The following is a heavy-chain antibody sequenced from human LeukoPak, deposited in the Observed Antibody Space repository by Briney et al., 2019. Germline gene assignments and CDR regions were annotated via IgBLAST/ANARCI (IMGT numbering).Heavy chain of an antibody. CDR3: ARARRLLTYYYDSSGPFDY. D-gene: IGHD3-22*01. CDR2: IRHNGST. CDR1: GGTFSGYY. V-gene: IGHV4-34*01. Sequence: SETLSLTCAAYGGTFSGYYWSWIRQPPGKGLEWMGEIRHNGSTNYNPSLKSRVTMSVDTSKNQFSLKLSSVTAADTAVYYCARARRLLTYYYDSSGPFDYWGQGTLGTVSS. J-gene: IGHJ4*02.